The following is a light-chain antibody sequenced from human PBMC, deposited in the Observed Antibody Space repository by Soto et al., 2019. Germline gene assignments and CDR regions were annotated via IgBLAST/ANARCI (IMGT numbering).Light chain of an antibody. CDR3: QQYNSYPS. J-gene: IGKJ4*01. V-gene: IGKV1-5*03. Sequence: DIQMTQSPSTLSASVGDRVTITCRASQSISSWLAWYQQKPGKAPKLLIYKASSLESGVPSRFSGSGSGSEFPLTISSLQTDDFSSYYCQQYNSYPSFGGGTKVEIK. CDR2: KAS. CDR1: QSISSW.